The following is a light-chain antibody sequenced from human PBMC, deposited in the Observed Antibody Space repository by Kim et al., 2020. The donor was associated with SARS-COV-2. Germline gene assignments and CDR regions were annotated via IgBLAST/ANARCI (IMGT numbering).Light chain of an antibody. CDR2: GAS. CDR3: QQYSSTWD. V-gene: IGKV3-20*01. CDR1: QSISSVY. Sequence: SLSTGERATLSCRASQSISSVYLAWYQQKPGQAPRLLLHGASSRATGIPDRFSGSGSGTDFTLTISKVEPEDFAVYYCQQYSSTWDFGQGTKLEI. J-gene: IGKJ2*01.